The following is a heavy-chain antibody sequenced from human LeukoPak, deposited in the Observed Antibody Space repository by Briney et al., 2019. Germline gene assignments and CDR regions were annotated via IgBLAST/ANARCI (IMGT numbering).Heavy chain of an antibody. V-gene: IGHV4-61*02. CDR1: GYSISSGSYY. CDR2: IYTSGST. D-gene: IGHD4-17*01. CDR3: AREGGTTVTTLDYYYYYGMDV. J-gene: IGHJ6*02. Sequence: SETLSLTCAVSGYSISSGSYYWSWIRQHAGKGLEWIGRIYTSGSTNYNPSLKSRVTISVDTSKNQFSLKLSPVTAADTAVYYCAREGGTTVTTLDYYYYYGMDVWGQGTTVTVSS.